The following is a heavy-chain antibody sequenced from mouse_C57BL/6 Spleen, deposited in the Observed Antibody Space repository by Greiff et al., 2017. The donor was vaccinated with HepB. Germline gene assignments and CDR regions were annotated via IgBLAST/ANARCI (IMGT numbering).Heavy chain of an antibody. V-gene: IGHV1-69*01. CDR2: IDPSDSYT. Sequence: QVQLQQPGAELVMPGASVKLSCKASGYTFTSYWMHWVKQRPGQGLEWIGEIDPSDSYTNYNQKFKGKSTLTVDKSSSTAYMQISSLTSEDSAVYYCARSGSNRSWFAYWGQGTLVTVSA. CDR3: ARSGSNRSWFAY. CDR1: GYTFTSYW. D-gene: IGHD1-1*01. J-gene: IGHJ3*01.